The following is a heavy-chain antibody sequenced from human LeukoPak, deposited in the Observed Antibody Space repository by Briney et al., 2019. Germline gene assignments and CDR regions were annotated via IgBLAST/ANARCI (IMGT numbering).Heavy chain of an antibody. Sequence: GRSLRLSCAASGFTFSSYGMHWVRQAPGKGLEWVSVINGGGSSYYADSVKGRFTVSRDNPKNTLSLQMNSLRDEDTAVYYCAKGQGYNYGDSIDYWGQGTLVTVSS. J-gene: IGHJ4*02. CDR3: AKGQGYNYGDSIDY. D-gene: IGHD5-18*01. V-gene: IGHV3-NL1*01. CDR1: GFTFSSYG. CDR2: INGGGSS.